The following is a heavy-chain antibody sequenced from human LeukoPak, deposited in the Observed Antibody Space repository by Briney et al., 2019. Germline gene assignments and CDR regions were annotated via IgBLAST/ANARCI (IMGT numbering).Heavy chain of an antibody. V-gene: IGHV4-39*01. CDR2: IWIGQIYSRGFT. CDR1: GGSFNSDTYR. J-gene: IGHJ4*02. CDR3: ARLHPGGGVDY. Sequence: SETLSLICTVSGGSFNSDTYRWGWLRQPPGKGVEWIGQIWIGQIYSRGFTEYHPSLKSLVTVSADTTKNQFSLKLNSMTAADTAIYYCARLHPGGGVDYWGQGILVTVSS. D-gene: IGHD2-8*02.